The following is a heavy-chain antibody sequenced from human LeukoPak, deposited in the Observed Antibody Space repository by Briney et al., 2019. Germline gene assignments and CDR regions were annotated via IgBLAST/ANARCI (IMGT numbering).Heavy chain of an antibody. CDR3: AREKVNYEGMDV. J-gene: IGHJ6*02. CDR1: GFTFSSYD. V-gene: IGHV3-13*01. CDR2: IGTTGDT. Sequence: GGSLRLSCAASGFTFSSYDMHWVRQVTGKGLEWVAVIGTTGDTYYLDSVKSRFTISRENAKNTMYLQMNSLRAGDTAVYYCAREKVNYEGMDVWGQGTTVTVSS.